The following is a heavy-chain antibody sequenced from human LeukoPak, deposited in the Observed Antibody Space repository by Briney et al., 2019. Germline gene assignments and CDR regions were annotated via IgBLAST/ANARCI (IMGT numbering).Heavy chain of an antibody. CDR2: IKQDGSEK. CDR1: GFTFSNYW. J-gene: IGHJ4*02. V-gene: IGHV3-7*05. CDR3: ARSRGAGPGAYFDY. D-gene: IGHD6-19*01. Sequence: PGGSLRLSCADSGFTFSNYWTSWVRQAPGKGLEWVANIKQDGSEKYYVDSVKGRFTISRDNAKNSLYLQMNSLRAEDTAVYYCARSRGAGPGAYFDYWGQGTLVAVTS.